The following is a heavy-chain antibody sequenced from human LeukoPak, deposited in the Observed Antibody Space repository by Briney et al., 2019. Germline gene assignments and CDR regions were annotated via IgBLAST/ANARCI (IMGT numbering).Heavy chain of an antibody. J-gene: IGHJ4*02. D-gene: IGHD3-10*01. CDR3: ARIRYYYGSGSYSLGY. Sequence: ASVKVSCKASGYTFIDYYIHWVRQAPGQGLEWMGWINPNSGGTNYGQKFQGRVTMTRDTSISTAYMEPSRLISDETAVYYCARIRYYYGSGSYSLGYWGQGTLVTVSS. CDR1: GYTFIDYY. V-gene: IGHV1-2*02. CDR2: INPNSGGT.